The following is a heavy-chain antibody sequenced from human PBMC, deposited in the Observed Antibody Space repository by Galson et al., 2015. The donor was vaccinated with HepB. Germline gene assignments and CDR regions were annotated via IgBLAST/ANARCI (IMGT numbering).Heavy chain of an antibody. Sequence: CAISGDSVSSNSAAWNWIRQSPSRGLEWLGRTYYRFKWYYDSAVSVKSRITINPDISKNQFSLQANSVTPEDTAVYYCARNVYYDTSGYYYKPGWIDPWGQGTLVTVSS. J-gene: IGHJ5*02. CDR1: GDSVSSNSAA. CDR3: ARNVYYDTSGYYYKPGWIDP. D-gene: IGHD3-22*01. V-gene: IGHV6-1*01. CDR2: TYYRFKWYY.